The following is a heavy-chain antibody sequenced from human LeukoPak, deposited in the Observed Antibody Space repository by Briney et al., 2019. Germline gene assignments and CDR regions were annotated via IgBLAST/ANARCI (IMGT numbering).Heavy chain of an antibody. Sequence: SVKVSCKASGYTFTSYYMHWVRQAPGQGLEWMGRIIPILGIANYAQKFQGRVTITADKSTSTAYMELSSLRSEDTAVYYCARDGGTAMVRSPDYWGQGTLVTVSS. D-gene: IGHD5-18*01. J-gene: IGHJ4*02. CDR3: ARDGGTAMVRSPDY. CDR2: IIPILGIA. V-gene: IGHV1-69*04. CDR1: GYTFTSYY.